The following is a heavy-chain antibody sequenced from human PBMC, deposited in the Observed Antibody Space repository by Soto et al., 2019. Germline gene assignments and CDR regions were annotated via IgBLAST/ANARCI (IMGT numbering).Heavy chain of an antibody. J-gene: IGHJ5*02. CDR1: GYSFTSYW. CDR2: IDPSDSYT. CDR3: ARPIVPAAMEGFDP. D-gene: IGHD2-2*01. V-gene: IGHV5-10-1*01. Sequence: VASLKISCKGSGYSFTSYWISWVRQMPGKGLEWMGRIDPSDSYTNYSPSFQGHVTISADKSISTAYLQWSSLKASDTAMYYCARPIVPAAMEGFDPWGQGTLVTVSS.